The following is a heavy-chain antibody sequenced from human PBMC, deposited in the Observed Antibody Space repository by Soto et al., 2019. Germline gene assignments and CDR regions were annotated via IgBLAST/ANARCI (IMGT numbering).Heavy chain of an antibody. V-gene: IGHV3-23*01. CDR2: ISGSGGST. Sequence: PGGSLRLSCAASGFTFSSYAMSWVRQAPGKGLEWVSAISGSGGSTYYADSVKGWFTISRDNSKNTLYLQMNSLRAEDTAVYYSAKAGGYSYGLDYWGQGTLVTVSS. J-gene: IGHJ4*02. CDR1: GFTFSSYA. CDR3: AKAGGYSYGLDY. D-gene: IGHD5-18*01.